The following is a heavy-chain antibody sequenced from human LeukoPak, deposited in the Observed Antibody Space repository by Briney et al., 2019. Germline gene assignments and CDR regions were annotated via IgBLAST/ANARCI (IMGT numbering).Heavy chain of an antibody. CDR1: GGSFSGDY. D-gene: IGHD1-26*01. Sequence: ETLSLTCAVDGGSFSGDYWNWIRQPPGKGLEWIGYIYYSGTTIYNPSLKSRVTISVDTSKNQFSLKLSSVTAADTAVYYCARNGRVGGSLGASDIWGQGPMVTVSS. V-gene: IGHV4-59*01. J-gene: IGHJ3*02. CDR2: IYYSGTT. CDR3: ARNGRVGGSLGASDI.